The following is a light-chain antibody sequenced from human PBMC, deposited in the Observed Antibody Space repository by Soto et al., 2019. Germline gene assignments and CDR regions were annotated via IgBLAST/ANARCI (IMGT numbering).Light chain of an antibody. Sequence: SALTQPASVSGSPGQSVTISCTGTSSDVGGFKYVSWYQQHPGKAPKLMIYEVGNRPSGVSNRFSGSKSGNTASLTISGLQAEDEADYYCGSYTTSSTPYVFGTGTKVTVL. J-gene: IGLJ1*01. CDR3: GSYTTSSTPYV. CDR1: SSDVGGFKY. CDR2: EVG. V-gene: IGLV2-14*01.